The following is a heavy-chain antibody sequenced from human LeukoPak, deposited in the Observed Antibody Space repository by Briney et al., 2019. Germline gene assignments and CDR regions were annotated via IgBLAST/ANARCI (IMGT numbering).Heavy chain of an antibody. D-gene: IGHD2-2*01. Sequence: ASVKVSCKASGYTFTCYYMHWVRQAPGQGLEWMGWINPNSGGTNYAQKFQGRVTMTRDTSISTAYMELSRLRSDDTAVYYCARGGGGYCSSTSCSGASGMDVWGKGTTVTVSS. CDR2: INPNSGGT. J-gene: IGHJ6*04. V-gene: IGHV1-2*02. CDR3: ARGGGGYCSSTSCSGASGMDV. CDR1: GYTFTCYY.